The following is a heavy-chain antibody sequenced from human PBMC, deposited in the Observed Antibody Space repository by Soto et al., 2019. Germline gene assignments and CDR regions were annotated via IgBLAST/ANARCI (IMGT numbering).Heavy chain of an antibody. CDR1: GFTFSSYA. D-gene: IGHD2-8*01. CDR2: ISGSGGRT. CDR3: AKSNVLMVYGRNAFDI. V-gene: IGHV3-23*01. Sequence: GGSLRLSCAASGFTFSSYAMSWVRQAPGKGLEWVSAISGSGGRTYYADSVKGRFTISRDNSKHTQYLQMNSLRAEDTAVYYCAKSNVLMVYGRNAFDIWGQGTMVTVSS. J-gene: IGHJ3*02.